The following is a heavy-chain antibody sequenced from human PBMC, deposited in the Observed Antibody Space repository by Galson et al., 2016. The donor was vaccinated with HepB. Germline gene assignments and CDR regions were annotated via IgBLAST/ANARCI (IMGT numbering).Heavy chain of an antibody. CDR3: ARGRYCRGDRCYSWRTRNFALGV. Sequence: SETLSLTCTVSGYSISSGYSWVWIRQPPGKGLEWIGEINHSGNTNYNPSLKSRVTISVDTSQNQFSLSLTSVSAADSAVYYCARGRYCRGDRCYSWRTRNFALGVWGQGTSVTVSS. CDR2: INHSGNT. D-gene: IGHD2-15*01. J-gene: IGHJ6*02. V-gene: IGHV4-38-2*02. CDR1: GYSISSGYS.